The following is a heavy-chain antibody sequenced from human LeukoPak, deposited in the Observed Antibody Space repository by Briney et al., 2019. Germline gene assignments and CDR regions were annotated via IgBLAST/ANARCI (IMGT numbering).Heavy chain of an antibody. J-gene: IGHJ1*01. Sequence: SETLSLTCAVYGGSFSDYYWSWIRQPPGKGLEWIGEINHSGITNYNPSLKSRVTISVDTSKNQFSLKLSSVTAADTAVYYCAYSSAVQQHLGQGTLVTVSS. CDR1: GGSFSDYY. CDR3: AYSSAVQQH. CDR2: INHSGIT. D-gene: IGHD3-22*01. V-gene: IGHV4-34*01.